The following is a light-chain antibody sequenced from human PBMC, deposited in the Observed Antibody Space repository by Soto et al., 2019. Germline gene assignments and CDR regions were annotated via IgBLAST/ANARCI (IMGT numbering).Light chain of an antibody. J-gene: IGLJ1*01. Sequence: QPALTQPASVFGCPGQSITISCTGASSDVGSYNLVSWYQQHPGKAPKLMIYEVSKRPSGVSNRFSGSKSGNTASLTISGLQAEDEADYYCCSYAGSSTFPYVFGTGTKVPVL. CDR1: SSDVGSYNL. CDR2: EVS. V-gene: IGLV2-23*02. CDR3: CSYAGSSTFPYV.